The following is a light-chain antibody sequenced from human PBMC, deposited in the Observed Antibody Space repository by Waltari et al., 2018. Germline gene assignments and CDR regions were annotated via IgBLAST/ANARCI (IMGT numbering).Light chain of an antibody. Sequence: DVQMTQSPSTLSASVGDRVTITCRASQSISNSFAWYQQKPGKAPKLLIYKASSLESGVPSRFSGSGSGTEFTLTISSLQPDDFATYYCQQYNNYRTFGQGTKVEIK. CDR1: QSISNS. CDR3: QQYNNYRT. J-gene: IGKJ1*01. CDR2: KAS. V-gene: IGKV1-5*03.